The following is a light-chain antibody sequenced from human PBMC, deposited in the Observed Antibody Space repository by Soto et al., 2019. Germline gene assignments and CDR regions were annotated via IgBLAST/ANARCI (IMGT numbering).Light chain of an antibody. J-gene: IGKJ1*01. V-gene: IGKV1-5*01. CDR3: QQYDSYSWT. Sequence: DIQMTQSPSTLSASVGDRVTITCRASQSINNWLAWYQQKPGKAPKLLISDASGLDGGVPSRFSGSGSGTEFTLNISSLQPDDFATYYCQQYDSYSWTCDQGTKVDIK. CDR2: DAS. CDR1: QSINNW.